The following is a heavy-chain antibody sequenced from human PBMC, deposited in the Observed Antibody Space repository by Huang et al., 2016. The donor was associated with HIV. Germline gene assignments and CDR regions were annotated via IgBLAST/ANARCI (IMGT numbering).Heavy chain of an antibody. CDR1: GYSFTGNW. J-gene: IGHJ4*02. CDR2: IYPDDSDT. CDR3: ARLAIACSDGVCYTENYFDE. V-gene: IGHV5-51*03. Sequence: EVQLLQSGAEVKKPGQSLKISCEGSGYSFTGNWIGWVRQMPGKGMEWMGIIYPDDSDTTYSPSFQGKVTFEADKSINTAYLQWESLRASDTATYYWARLAIACSDGVCYTENYFDEWGQGTQVTVSS. D-gene: IGHD2-8*01.